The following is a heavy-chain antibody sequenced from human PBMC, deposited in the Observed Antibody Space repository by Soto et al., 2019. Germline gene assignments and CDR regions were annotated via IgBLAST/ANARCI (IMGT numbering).Heavy chain of an antibody. V-gene: IGHV3-74*01. CDR1: GFTFSSYW. J-gene: IGHJ5*02. CDR2: INSDGSST. D-gene: IGHD2-15*01. CDR3: ARDWDVVVVAATPLNP. Sequence: EVQLVESGGGLVQPGGSLRLSCAASGFTFSSYWMHWVRQAPGKWLVWVPRINSDGSSTSYADSVKGRFTISRDNAKNTLKLQMNRLRAEDTAVYYCARDWDVVVVAATPLNPWGQGTLVTVSS.